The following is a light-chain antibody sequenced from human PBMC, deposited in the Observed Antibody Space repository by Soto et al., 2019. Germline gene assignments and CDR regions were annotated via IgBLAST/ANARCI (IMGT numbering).Light chain of an antibody. V-gene: IGKV1-8*01. CDR3: QQYYSYPYP. CDR1: QGISSY. CDR2: AAS. J-gene: IGKJ2*01. Sequence: AIRMTQSPSSFSASTGDRVTITCRASQGISSYLAWYQQKPGKAPKLLIYAASTWQSGVPSRFSGSGSGTDFTLTISCLQSEDFATYYCQQYYSYPYPFGQGTKLEIK.